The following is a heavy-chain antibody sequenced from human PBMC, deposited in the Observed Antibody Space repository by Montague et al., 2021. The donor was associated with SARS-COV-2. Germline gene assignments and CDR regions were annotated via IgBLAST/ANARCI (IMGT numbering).Heavy chain of an antibody. J-gene: IGHJ3*02. Sequence: SETRSLTCTVSGGSISSDSFYWGWLRQPPGKGLEWIAIIYHSGRTYNAPSLKGWFSISVDTSKNQFSLKVTSVTAADTAVYYCARRPGTFGAAFDIWGLGTTVTVSS. D-gene: IGHD3-10*01. CDR2: IYHSGRT. CDR3: ARRPGTFGAAFDI. CDR1: GGSISSDSFY. V-gene: IGHV4-39*01.